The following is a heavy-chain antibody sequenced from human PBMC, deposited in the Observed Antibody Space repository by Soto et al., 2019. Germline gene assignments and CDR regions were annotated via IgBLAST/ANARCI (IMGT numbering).Heavy chain of an antibody. V-gene: IGHV1-69*02. Sequence: QVQLVQSGAEVKKPGSSVKVSCKASGGTFSSYTISWVRQAPGQGLEWMGRIIPILGIANYAQKFQGRVTITADKSTSTAYMELSSLRSEDTAVYYCARGDGLYSVYPIDYWGQGTLVTVSS. J-gene: IGHJ4*02. CDR2: IIPILGIA. CDR3: ARGDGLYSVYPIDY. D-gene: IGHD5-12*01. CDR1: GGTFSSYT.